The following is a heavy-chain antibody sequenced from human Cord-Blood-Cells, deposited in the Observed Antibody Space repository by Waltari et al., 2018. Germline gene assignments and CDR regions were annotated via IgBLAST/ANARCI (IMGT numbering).Heavy chain of an antibody. V-gene: IGHV4-30-4*08. CDR2: IYYSGST. Sequence: QVQLQESGPGLVKPSQTLSLTCTVSGGSISSGDYYCSWIRQPPGKGLEWIGYIYYSGSTYYNPSLKSRVTISVDTSKNQFSLKLSSVTAADTAMYYCARETEALLDAFDIWGQGTMVTVSS. CDR1: GGSISSGDYY. CDR3: ARETEALLDAFDI. J-gene: IGHJ3*02. D-gene: IGHD2-21*01.